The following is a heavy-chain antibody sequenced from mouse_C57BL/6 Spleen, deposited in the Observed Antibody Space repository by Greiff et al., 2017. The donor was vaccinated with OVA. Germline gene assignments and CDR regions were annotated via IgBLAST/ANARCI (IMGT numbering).Heavy chain of an antibody. CDR3: ARYGDYAVVEY. D-gene: IGHD2-13*01. J-gene: IGHJ2*01. V-gene: IGHV1-76*01. Sequence: VQLQQSGAELVRPGASVKLSCKASGYTFTDYYINWVKQRPGQGLEWIARIYPGSGNTYYNEKFKGKATLTAEKSSSTAYMQLSSLTSEDSAVYFCARYGDYAVVEYRGEDATLT. CDR2: IYPGSGNT. CDR1: GYTFTDYY.